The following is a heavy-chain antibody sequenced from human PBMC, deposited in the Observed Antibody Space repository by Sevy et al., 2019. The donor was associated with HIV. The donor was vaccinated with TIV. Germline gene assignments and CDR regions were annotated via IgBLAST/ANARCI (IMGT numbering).Heavy chain of an antibody. Sequence: GGSLRLSCAASGFTFDDYAMHWVRQAPGKGLEWVSGICWNSGSIGYAASVKGRFTISRDNAKNSLYLQMNSLRAEDTALYYCAKDYDSSGWYGEYYFDYWGQGTLVTVSS. CDR3: AKDYDSSGWYGEYYFDY. CDR2: ICWNSGSI. CDR1: GFTFDDYA. D-gene: IGHD6-19*01. J-gene: IGHJ4*02. V-gene: IGHV3-9*01.